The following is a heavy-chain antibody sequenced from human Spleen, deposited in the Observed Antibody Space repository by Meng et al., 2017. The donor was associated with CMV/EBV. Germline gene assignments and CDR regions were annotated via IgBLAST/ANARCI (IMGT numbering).Heavy chain of an antibody. CDR2: IYPGDSDT. CDR1: GFTFGNYW. Sequence: KVSCKASGFTFGNYWIAWVRQMPGKGLEWMGIIYPGDSDTRYSPSFQGQVTISADKSISTAYLQWSSLKASDSAMYFCATPLYNWNYLGAFYIWGHGTMVTVSS. V-gene: IGHV5-51*01. J-gene: IGHJ3*02. CDR3: ATPLYNWNYLGAFYI. D-gene: IGHD1-7*01.